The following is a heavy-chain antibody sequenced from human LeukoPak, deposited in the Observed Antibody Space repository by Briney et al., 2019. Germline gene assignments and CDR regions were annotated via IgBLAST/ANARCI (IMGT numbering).Heavy chain of an antibody. CDR2: IYYSGST. CDR3: ARVAYDNSGYYYIDY. D-gene: IGHD3-22*01. V-gene: IGHV4-59*01. Sequence: SETLSLTCTVSGGSISSYYWSWIRQSPGKGLEWIGYIYYSGSTNKNPSLKSRVTISVDTSKNQFSLKLSSVTAADTAVYYCARVAYDNSGYYYIDYWGQGTLVTVSS. J-gene: IGHJ4*02. CDR1: GGSISSYY.